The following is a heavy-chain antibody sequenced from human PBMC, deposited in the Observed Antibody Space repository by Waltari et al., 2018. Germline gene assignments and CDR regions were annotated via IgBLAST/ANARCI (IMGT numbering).Heavy chain of an antibody. V-gene: IGHV3-49*03. CDR3: ERGGYPRDYYYYGMDV. D-gene: IGHD5-12*01. CDR2: IRSKAYGGTT. J-gene: IGHJ6*02. CDR1: GFTFGDYA. Sequence: EVQLVESGGGLVQPGRSLRLSCTASGFTFGDYAMSWFRQAPGKGLEWVGFIRSKAYGGTTEYAASVKGRFTISRDDSKSIAYLQMNSLKTEDTAVYYCERGGYPRDYYYYGMDVWGQGTTVTVSS.